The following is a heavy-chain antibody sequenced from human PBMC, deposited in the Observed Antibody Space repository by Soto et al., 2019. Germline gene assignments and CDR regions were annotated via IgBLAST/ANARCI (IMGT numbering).Heavy chain of an antibody. J-gene: IGHJ5*02. D-gene: IGHD3-22*01. Sequence: ETLSLTCSVSGASMTSSIYYWAWILHAPWKGLEWIGSLNYGGTTYHSPSLEGRVTMSVDTSKKEFSLNVISVTAADTAIYYCARQSYFDGAGYYLGWFDPWGQGTLVTVSS. CDR2: LNYGGTT. CDR3: ARQSYFDGAGYYLGWFDP. V-gene: IGHV4-39*01. CDR1: GASMTSSIYY.